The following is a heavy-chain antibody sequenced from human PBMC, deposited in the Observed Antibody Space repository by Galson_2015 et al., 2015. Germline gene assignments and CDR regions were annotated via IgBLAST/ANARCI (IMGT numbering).Heavy chain of an antibody. D-gene: IGHD1-14*01. Sequence: SVKVSCKASGYTFTSYYMHWVRQAPGQGLEWMGIINPSGGSPAYAQKFQGRVTMTSDTSTSTVYMELSSLTSEDTAVYYCTRGGNRNWFDPWGQGTLVTVSS. J-gene: IGHJ5*02. CDR3: TRGGNRNWFDP. CDR2: INPSGGSP. V-gene: IGHV1-46*01. CDR1: GYTFTSYY.